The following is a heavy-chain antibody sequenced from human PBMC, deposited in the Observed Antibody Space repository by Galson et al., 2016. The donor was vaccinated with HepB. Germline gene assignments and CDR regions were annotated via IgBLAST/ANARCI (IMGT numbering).Heavy chain of an antibody. D-gene: IGHD1-26*01. V-gene: IGHV5-51*01. J-gene: IGHJ4*02. CDR3: ARLDLVGAIHLDN. CDR1: GYNFSSSW. Sequence: QSGAEVKKPGESLKISCKTSGYNFSSSWIGWVRQAPGKGLEWMGNIHPVDSETHISPSFQGQVTISADKSTSTVHLHWTRLKASDTAMYDCARLDLVGAIHLDNWGQGTLVTVSS. CDR2: IHPVDSET.